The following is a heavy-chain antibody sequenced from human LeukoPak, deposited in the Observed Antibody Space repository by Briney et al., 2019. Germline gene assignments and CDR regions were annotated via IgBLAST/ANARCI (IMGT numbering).Heavy chain of an antibody. D-gene: IGHD2-15*01. J-gene: IGHJ5*02. Sequence: GASVKVSCKASGYTFTGYYMHWVRQAPGQGLEWMGWVNPHSGGTNYAQKFQGRVTMTRDTSISTAYMELSSPRSDDTAVYYCARDGIGYANWFDPWGQGTLVTVSS. CDR1: GYTFTGYY. V-gene: IGHV1-2*02. CDR2: VNPHSGGT. CDR3: ARDGIGYANWFDP.